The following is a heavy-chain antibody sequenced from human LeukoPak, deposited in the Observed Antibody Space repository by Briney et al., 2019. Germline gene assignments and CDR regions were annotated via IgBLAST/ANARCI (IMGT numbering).Heavy chain of an antibody. CDR3: ARGRLHYDFWSGYYPHFDY. J-gene: IGHJ4*02. CDR2: INHSGST. V-gene: IGHV4-34*01. CDR1: GGSFSGYY. Sequence: KTSETLSLTCAVYGGSFSGYYWSWIRQPPGKGLEWIGEINHSGSTNYNPSLKSRVTISVDTSKNQFSLKLSSVTAADTAVYYCARGRLHYDFWSGYYPHFDYWGQGTLVTVSS. D-gene: IGHD3-3*01.